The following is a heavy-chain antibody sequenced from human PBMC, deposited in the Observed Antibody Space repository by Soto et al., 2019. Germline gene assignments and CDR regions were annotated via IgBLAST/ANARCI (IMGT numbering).Heavy chain of an antibody. Sequence: ASVKVSCKASGGTFSSYAISWVRQAPGQGLEWMGGIIPIFGTANYAQKFQGRVTITADESTSTAYMELSSLRYEDTAVYYCARDGKDVEMATSHYGMDVWGQGTTVTVYS. V-gene: IGHV1-69*13. J-gene: IGHJ6*02. CDR2: IIPIFGTA. CDR3: ARDGKDVEMATSHYGMDV. CDR1: GGTFSSYA. D-gene: IGHD5-12*01.